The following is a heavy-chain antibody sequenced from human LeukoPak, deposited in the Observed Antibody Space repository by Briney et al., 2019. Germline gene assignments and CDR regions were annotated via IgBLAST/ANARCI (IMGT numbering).Heavy chain of an antibody. J-gene: IGHJ2*01. CDR2: IFHTGST. CDR1: GGSIGLYY. D-gene: IGHD3-10*01. CDR3: TRLDRFAGFWYFDL. Sequence: SETLSLTCTVSGGSIGLYYWAWIRQPPGKGLEWIGYIFHTGSTYYNPSLKSRVTISVDTSKNQFSLKLSSVTAADTAVYYCTRLDRFAGFWYFDLWGRGTLVTVSS. V-gene: IGHV4-59*08.